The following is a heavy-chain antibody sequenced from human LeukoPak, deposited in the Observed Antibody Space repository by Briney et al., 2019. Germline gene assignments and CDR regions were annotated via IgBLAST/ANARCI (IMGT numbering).Heavy chain of an antibody. CDR2: ISGSGGRT. CDR1: GFTFNSYA. Sequence: GGSLRLSCAASGFTFNSYAMTWVRQAPGKGLECVSSISGSGGRTYYADSVKGRFTISRDNSKNTLYLQMNTLRGEDTAIYYCAKGGGVERYYGLIRSVPSGLAHFDYWGQGTLVTVSS. V-gene: IGHV3-23*01. CDR3: AKGGGVERYYGLIRSVPSGLAHFDY. J-gene: IGHJ4*02. D-gene: IGHD3/OR15-3a*01.